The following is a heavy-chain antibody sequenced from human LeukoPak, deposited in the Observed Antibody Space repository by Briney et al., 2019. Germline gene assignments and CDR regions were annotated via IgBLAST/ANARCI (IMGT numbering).Heavy chain of an antibody. CDR3: ARDPTELQLLSYYFDY. J-gene: IGHJ4*02. D-gene: IGHD2-2*01. CDR1: GITFSSYS. Sequence: GGSLRLSCAASGITFSSYSMSWVRQAPGKGLEWVSCISFSGTTTYYADSVKGRFTVSRDNSKNTLYLQMDGLRAEDTAVYYCARDPTELQLLSYYFDYWGQGTLVAVSS. CDR2: ISFSGTTT. V-gene: IGHV3-23*01.